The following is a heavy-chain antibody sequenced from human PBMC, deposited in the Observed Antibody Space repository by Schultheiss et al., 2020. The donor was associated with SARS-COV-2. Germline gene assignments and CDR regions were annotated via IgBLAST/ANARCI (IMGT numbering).Heavy chain of an antibody. D-gene: IGHD6-19*01. CDR2: IYYSGST. J-gene: IGHJ1*01. V-gene: IGHV4-30-4*01. CDR3: ASWGSAIAVAAEYFQH. Sequence: SQTLSLTCPVSGGSISSGDYYWSWIRQPPGKGLEWIGYIYYSGSTYYNPSLKSRVTISVDTSKNQFSLKLSSVTAADTAVYYCASWGSAIAVAAEYFQHWGQGTLVTVSS. CDR1: GGSISSGDYY.